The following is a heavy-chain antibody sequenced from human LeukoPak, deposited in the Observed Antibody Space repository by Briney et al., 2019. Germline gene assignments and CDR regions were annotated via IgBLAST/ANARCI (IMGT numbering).Heavy chain of an antibody. CDR3: AKDRAGEAATDY. CDR2: ISYDGSNK. Sequence: GRSLRLSCAASGFTFSSYGMHWVRQPPGKGLEWVAVISYDGSNKYYADSVKGRFTISRDNSKNTLYLQMNSLRAEDTAVYYCAKDRAGEAATDYWGQGTLVTVSS. D-gene: IGHD6-25*01. J-gene: IGHJ4*02. V-gene: IGHV3-30*18. CDR1: GFTFSSYG.